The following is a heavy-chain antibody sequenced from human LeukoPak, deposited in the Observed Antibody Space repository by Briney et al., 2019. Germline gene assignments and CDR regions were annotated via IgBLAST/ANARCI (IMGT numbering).Heavy chain of an antibody. CDR3: AKDSYCSSTSCFPFYYHYYMDV. J-gene: IGHJ6*03. CDR2: IRYDGSNK. Sequence: GGSLRLSCAASGFTFSSYGMHWVRQAPGKGLEWVAFIRYDGSNKYYADSVKGRFTISRDNSKNTLYLQMNSLRAEDTAVYYCAKDSYCSSTSCFPFYYHYYMDVWGKGTTVTISS. D-gene: IGHD2-2*01. V-gene: IGHV3-30*02. CDR1: GFTFSSYG.